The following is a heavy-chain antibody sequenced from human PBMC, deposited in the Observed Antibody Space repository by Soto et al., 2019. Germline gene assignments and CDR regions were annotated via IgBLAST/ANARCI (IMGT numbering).Heavy chain of an antibody. CDR3: AKETSAYEIDY. CDR1: GFIFSGYA. J-gene: IGHJ4*02. V-gene: IGHV3-30-3*01. Sequence: QVQLVESGGGVVQPGRSLRLSCAASGFIFSGYAMHWVRQAPGKGLEWVAVISYDGNTKYYADSVKGRFTVSRDNSKNTRYEQMNNLSAEDTAMYYCAKETSAYEIDYWGQGTLVNVSS. D-gene: IGHD5-12*01. CDR2: ISYDGNTK.